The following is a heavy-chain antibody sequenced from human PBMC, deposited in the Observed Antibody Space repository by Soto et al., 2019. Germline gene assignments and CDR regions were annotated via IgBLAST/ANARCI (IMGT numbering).Heavy chain of an antibody. CDR3: ARETAGYISSWYTWFDP. V-gene: IGHV1-69*01. J-gene: IGHJ5*02. D-gene: IGHD6-13*01. CDR1: GGTFNSYA. Sequence: QVQLVQSGAEVKKPGSSVKVSCKASGGTFNSYAISWVRQAPGQGLEWMGGIIPVFGTADYAQKFQGRVSITADESTSTAYMQLSSLRSEDTAVYYCARETAGYISSWYTWFDPWGQGTRVTVSS. CDR2: IIPVFGTA.